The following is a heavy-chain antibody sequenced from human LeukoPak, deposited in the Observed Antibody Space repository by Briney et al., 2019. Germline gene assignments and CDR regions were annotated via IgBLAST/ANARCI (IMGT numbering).Heavy chain of an antibody. J-gene: IGHJ4*02. V-gene: IGHV3-21*04. Sequence: PGGSLRLSCAASGFTFSSYSMNWVRQAPGKGLEWVSSISSSSSYIYYADSVKGRFTISRDNAKNSLYLQMNSLRGEDTAIYYCAKDRGLGSFDYWGQGTLVTVSS. CDR2: ISSSSSYI. CDR1: GFTFSSYS. D-gene: IGHD3-10*01. CDR3: AKDRGLGSFDY.